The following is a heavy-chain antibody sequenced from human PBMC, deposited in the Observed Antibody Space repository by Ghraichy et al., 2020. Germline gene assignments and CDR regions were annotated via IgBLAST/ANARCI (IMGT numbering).Heavy chain of an antibody. J-gene: IGHJ4*02. V-gene: IGHV4-39*01. CDR1: GGSTSSSRHY. CDR2: IFYSGTT. D-gene: IGHD3-22*01. Sequence: ETLSLKCTVYGGSTSSSRHYWGWIRQTPGKGLEWIGGIFYSGTTYYNPSLERRVTISVDESRNQFSLKLYSVTVADTAVYSCARHGLVVFSSGFYRPGIIDSWGQGTLVTVSS. CDR3: ARHGLVVFSSGFYRPGIIDS.